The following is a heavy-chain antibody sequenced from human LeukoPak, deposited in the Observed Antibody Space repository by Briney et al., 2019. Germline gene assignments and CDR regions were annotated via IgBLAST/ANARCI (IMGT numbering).Heavy chain of an antibody. CDR3: ARIEAGG. J-gene: IGHJ4*02. Sequence: PGGSRRLSCATSGFSFNSYWMSWVRQAPGKGLEWVANIKQDGSEKYYVDSVKGRFTISRDNVKNSLYLQMNSLRIEDTAVYYCARIEAGGWGQGTLVTVSS. CDR2: IKQDGSEK. CDR1: GFSFNSYW. V-gene: IGHV3-7*01.